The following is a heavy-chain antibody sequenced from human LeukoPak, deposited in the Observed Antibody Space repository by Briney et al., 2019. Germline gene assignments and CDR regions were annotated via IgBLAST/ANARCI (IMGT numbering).Heavy chain of an antibody. CDR1: GFTFSSYG. D-gene: IGHD6-19*01. J-gene: IGHJ4*02. Sequence: PGGSLRLSCAASGFTFSSYGMHWVRQAPGKGLEWVAVISYDGSNKYYADSVKGRFTISRDNSKNTLYLQMNSLRAEDTAVYYCAKDLRVAGGFDYWGQGTLVTGSS. CDR2: ISYDGSNK. CDR3: AKDLRVAGGFDY. V-gene: IGHV3-30*18.